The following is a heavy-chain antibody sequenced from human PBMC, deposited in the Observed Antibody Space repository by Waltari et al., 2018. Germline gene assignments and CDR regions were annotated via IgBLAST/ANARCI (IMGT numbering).Heavy chain of an antibody. D-gene: IGHD3-3*01. CDR3: ARDFWSGGVVEGDYYGMDV. CDR2: IYYSGST. J-gene: IGHJ6*02. V-gene: IGHV4-59*01. Sequence: VQLQESGPGLVKPSETLSLTCTVSGGSISSYYWSWIRQPPGKGLEWIGYIYYSGSTNYNPSLKSRVTISVDTSKNQFSLKLSSVTAADTAVYYCARDFWSGGVVEGDYYGMDVWGQGTTVTVSS. CDR1: GGSISSYY.